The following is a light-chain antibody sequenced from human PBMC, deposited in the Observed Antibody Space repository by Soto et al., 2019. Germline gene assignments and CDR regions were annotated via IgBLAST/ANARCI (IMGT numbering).Light chain of an antibody. CDR1: QSIGIW. J-gene: IGKJ1*01. CDR3: QQYRDCSWT. CDR2: TAS. V-gene: IGKV1-5*03. Sequence: IQMTQSPSTVSASVGDRVAITCRASQSIGIWLAWYQQNPGKAPRILIYTASTLLGGVPSRFSGSGSGTEFTLTISSLQPDDFATYYCQQYRDCSWTLGQGTKVEIK.